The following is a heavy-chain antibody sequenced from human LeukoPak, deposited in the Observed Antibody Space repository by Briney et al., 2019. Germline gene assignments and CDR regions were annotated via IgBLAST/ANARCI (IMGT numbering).Heavy chain of an antibody. V-gene: IGHV5-51*01. Sequence: GESLNISCNGSGYSLTSYWIGLVRQMPGKGLELSGIIYPCDSDTAYRPSFQGQVTISADKSISTAYLQWSSLKDSDTAIYYCARHRDVGGRLYFLDSWGQGTLVTVAS. CDR1: GYSLTSYW. CDR3: ARHRDVGGRLYFLDS. D-gene: IGHD4-23*01. CDR2: IYPCDSDT. J-gene: IGHJ4*02.